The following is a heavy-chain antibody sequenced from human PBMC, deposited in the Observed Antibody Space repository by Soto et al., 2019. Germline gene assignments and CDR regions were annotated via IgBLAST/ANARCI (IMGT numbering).Heavy chain of an antibody. J-gene: IGHJ6*02. Sequence: QVQLVQSGAEVKKPGSSVTVSCKASGGTFGNSAISWVRQAPGQGLEWMGGMIPIFPIPGYAQKFQGRVTITAEESTTTAYMELTSLRSEDTAVYYCTRDKDRQQLGGNYYSGIDVWGQGTKVTVSS. CDR2: MIPIFPIP. CDR1: GGTFGNSA. D-gene: IGHD3-3*02. V-gene: IGHV1-69*12. CDR3: TRDKDRQQLGGNYYSGIDV.